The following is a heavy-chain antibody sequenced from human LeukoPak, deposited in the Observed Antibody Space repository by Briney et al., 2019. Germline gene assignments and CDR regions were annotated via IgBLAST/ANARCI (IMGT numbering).Heavy chain of an antibody. CDR1: GGSISSGSYY. V-gene: IGHV4-61*02. J-gene: IGHJ5*02. D-gene: IGHD1-7*01. CDR2: IYTSGST. CDR3: ARDIGNYVLS. Sequence: SQTLSLTCTVSGGSISSGSYYWSWIRQPAGKGLEWIGRIYTSGSTNYNPSLKSRVTMSVDTSKNQFSLKLSSVTAADTAVYYCARDIGNYVLSWGQGTLVTVSS.